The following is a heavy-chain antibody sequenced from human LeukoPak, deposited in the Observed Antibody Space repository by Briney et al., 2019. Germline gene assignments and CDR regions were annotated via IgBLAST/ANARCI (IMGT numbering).Heavy chain of an antibody. D-gene: IGHD6-13*01. CDR1: GFTFSSYG. V-gene: IGHV3-30*02. J-gene: IGHJ4*02. CDR3: AKDRVAAAGQYYFDY. CDR2: IRYDGSNK. Sequence: GGSLRLSCAASGFTFSSYGMHWVRQAPGKGLEWVAFIRYDGSNKYYADSVKGRFTISRDNSKNTLYLQMNSLRAEDTAVYYCAKDRVAAAGQYYFDYWGQGTLVTVSS.